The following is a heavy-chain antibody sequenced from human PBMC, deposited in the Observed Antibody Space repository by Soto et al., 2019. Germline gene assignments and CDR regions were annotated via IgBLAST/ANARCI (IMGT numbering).Heavy chain of an antibody. CDR1: GGSISSGGYC. D-gene: IGHD3-16*01. Sequence: TLSLTGTVAGGSISSGGYCWSWMRQSPEKGLEWIGCIYPTGTTYYHPSLKSRVTISVDTSRNQFSLNLTSVTAADTAVYYCARAPPDPPPLWALSGQGT. V-gene: IGHV4-30-2*06. CDR2: IYPTGTT. CDR3: ARAPPDPPPLWAL. J-gene: IGHJ3*01.